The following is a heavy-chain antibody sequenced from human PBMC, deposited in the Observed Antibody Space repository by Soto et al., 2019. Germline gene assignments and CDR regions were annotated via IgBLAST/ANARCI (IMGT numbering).Heavy chain of an antibody. D-gene: IGHD1-1*01. J-gene: IGHJ6*02. V-gene: IGHV4-61*01. CDR2: IYYSGST. Sequence: SETLSLTCTVSGGSVSSASYYWSWIRQPPGKGLEWIGYIYYSGSTNYNPSLKSRVTISVDTSKNQFSLKLSSVTAADTAVYYCARRGRLERGIDYYYGVDAWGQGTTVTVSS. CDR1: GGSVSSASYY. CDR3: ARRGRLERGIDYYYGVDA.